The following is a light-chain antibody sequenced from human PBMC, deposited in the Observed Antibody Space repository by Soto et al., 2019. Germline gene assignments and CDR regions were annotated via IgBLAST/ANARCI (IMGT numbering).Light chain of an antibody. J-gene: IGLJ2*01. CDR2: GDS. CDR1: NIGSKS. Sequence: SCALAHPPSVSVAPGQTAGITCERNNIGSKSVHWYQQKPGQAPVLVVYGDSDRPSGNPERFSGSNSENTATLTITRVEAGDEADYYCQVWDSSSDHVVFGGGTKVTVL. V-gene: IGLV3-21*02. CDR3: QVWDSSSDHVV.